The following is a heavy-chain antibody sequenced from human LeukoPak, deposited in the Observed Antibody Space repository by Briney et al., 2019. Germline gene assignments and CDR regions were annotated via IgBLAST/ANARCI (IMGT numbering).Heavy chain of an antibody. CDR2: IYTTGNT. CDR1: GGSISSDDYY. Sequence: PSETLSLTCTESGGSISSDDYYWNWIRPPAGRGLEWVGRIYTTGNTMYNPSLESRVSMSIDTSKNQVSLKVKSVTAADTAVYYCARGGTLFTFFDSWGQGTLVTVSS. D-gene: IGHD2/OR15-2a*01. V-gene: IGHV4-61*02. CDR3: ARGGTLFTFFDS. J-gene: IGHJ4*02.